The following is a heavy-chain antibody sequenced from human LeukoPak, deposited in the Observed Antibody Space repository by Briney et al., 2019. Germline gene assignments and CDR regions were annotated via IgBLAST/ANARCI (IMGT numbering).Heavy chain of an antibody. Sequence: GGSLRLSCAASGFTFSSYAMSWVRQAPGKGLEWVSAISGSGGSTYYADSVKGRFTISRDNSKNTLYLQMNSLRAEDTAVYYCARVQEKRSGYDYWGQGTLVTVSS. J-gene: IGHJ4*02. CDR1: GFTFSSYA. CDR3: ARVQEKRSGYDY. CDR2: ISGSGGST. V-gene: IGHV3-23*01. D-gene: IGHD5-12*01.